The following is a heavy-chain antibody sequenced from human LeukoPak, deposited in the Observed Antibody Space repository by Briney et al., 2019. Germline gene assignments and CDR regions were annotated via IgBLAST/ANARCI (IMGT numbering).Heavy chain of an antibody. CDR2: TYYSGST. CDR3: AREKGGVWSGYCFDY. Sequence: SETLSLTCTVSGGSISSYYWSWMRQPPGKGLEWIEYTYYSGSTNYNPSLKSRVTISVDTSKNQFSLKLSSVTAADTAVYYCAREKGGVWSGYCFDYWGQGTLVTVSS. D-gene: IGHD3-3*01. J-gene: IGHJ4*02. V-gene: IGHV4-59*12. CDR1: GGSISSYY.